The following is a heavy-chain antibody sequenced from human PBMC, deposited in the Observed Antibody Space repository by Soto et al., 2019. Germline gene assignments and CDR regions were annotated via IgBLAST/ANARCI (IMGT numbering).Heavy chain of an antibody. CDR2: ISHDGRRQ. Sequence: QVQLVESGGGVVQPGRSLRLSCAASGFIFSNYGIHWVRQAPGKGLEWVAVISHDGRRQYYAGSVKGRFTISRDNSKNALYLQMNSLRPEDTAVYFCAKDLADGDYFKSPSGYWGQGNLVTVSS. CDR1: GFIFSNYG. CDR3: AKDLADGDYFKSPSGY. V-gene: IGHV3-30*18. J-gene: IGHJ4*02. D-gene: IGHD4-17*01.